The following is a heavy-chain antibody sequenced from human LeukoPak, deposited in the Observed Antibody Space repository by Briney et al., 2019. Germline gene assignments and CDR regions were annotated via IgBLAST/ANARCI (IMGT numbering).Heavy chain of an antibody. CDR2: IMPLFGTA. Sequence: GASVKVSFKTSGGTFNNSAISWVRQAPGQGLEWLGGIMPLFGTAGYPQKFQGRVTITKDESTSTVYLELASLTSDDTAVYYCARDVHGDYGSGWFDPWGQGTLVSVSS. J-gene: IGHJ5*02. CDR1: GGTFNNSA. D-gene: IGHD4-17*01. CDR3: ARDVHGDYGSGWFDP. V-gene: IGHV1-69*05.